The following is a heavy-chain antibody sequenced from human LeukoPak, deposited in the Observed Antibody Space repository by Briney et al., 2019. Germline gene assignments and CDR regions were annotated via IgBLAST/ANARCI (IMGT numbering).Heavy chain of an antibody. CDR2: IYIGGST. Sequence: VGSLRLSCAASGFTVSSNYMSWVRQAPGKGLEWGSGIYIGGSTYYADSVKGRFTISIDTSKNTLYLQMTSLRAEDRVVYYCARDGYASSGYSVDYWGQGTLVTVSS. D-gene: IGHD3-22*01. V-gene: IGHV3-53*01. J-gene: IGHJ4*02. CDR3: ARDGYASSGYSVDY. CDR1: GFTVSSNY.